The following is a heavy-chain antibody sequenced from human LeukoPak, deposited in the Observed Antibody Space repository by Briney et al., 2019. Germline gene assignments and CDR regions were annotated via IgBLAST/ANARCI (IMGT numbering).Heavy chain of an antibody. CDR1: GFTFSDYY. D-gene: IGHD6-19*01. Sequence: SLRLSCAATGFTFSDYYMSWIRQAPGKCLDWVSYISSSSSYKNYADSVKGRFTVSRDNTKNSLYLQMNSLRAEDTAVYYCARTTRSIALAPYYFDYWGQGTLVTVSS. V-gene: IGHV3-11*03. J-gene: IGHJ4*02. CDR3: ARTTRSIALAPYYFDY. CDR2: ISSSSSYK.